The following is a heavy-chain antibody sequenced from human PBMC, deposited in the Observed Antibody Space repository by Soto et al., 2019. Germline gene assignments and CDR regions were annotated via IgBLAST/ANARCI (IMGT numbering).Heavy chain of an antibody. CDR2: ISSNGGST. Sequence: PGGSLRLSCSVSGFSFSAYAMHWVRQAPGKGLEYVSSISSNGGSTYYADAVKGRFTISRDNSKSTLHLQMSSLRADDTGVYYCVKDRYVDYWGQGTLVTVSS. V-gene: IGHV3-64D*06. CDR3: VKDRYVDY. J-gene: IGHJ4*02. CDR1: GFSFSAYA.